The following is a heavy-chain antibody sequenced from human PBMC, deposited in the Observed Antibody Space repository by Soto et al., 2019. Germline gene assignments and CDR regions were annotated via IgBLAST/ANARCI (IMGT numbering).Heavy chain of an antibody. CDR3: AREGTTVDSYYYYGLDV. CDR1: DGSIGSYY. D-gene: IGHD1-1*01. CDR2: VSHSGST. Sequence: QVQLQESGPGLVKPSETLSLTCTVSDGSIGSYYWSWIRQPPGKGLEWIGYVSHSGSTNNNPSLKSRVTISLDTSKNQFSLRLSSVTAADTAVYYCAREGTTVDSYYYYGLDVWGQGTTVTVSS. J-gene: IGHJ6*02. V-gene: IGHV4-59*01.